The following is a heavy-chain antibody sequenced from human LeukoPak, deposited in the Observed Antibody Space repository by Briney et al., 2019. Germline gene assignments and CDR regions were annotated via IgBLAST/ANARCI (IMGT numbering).Heavy chain of an antibody. J-gene: IGHJ5*02. CDR1: GFTFSSYD. Sequence: AGGSLRLSCAGSGFTFSSYDMNWIRQAPGKGLEWVSYISISSSTIYYAESVKGRFTISRDNAKNSLYLQVNSLRAEDTAIYYCARGPPPFDPWGQGTLVTVSS. V-gene: IGHV3-48*01. CDR2: ISISSSTI. CDR3: ARGPPPFDP.